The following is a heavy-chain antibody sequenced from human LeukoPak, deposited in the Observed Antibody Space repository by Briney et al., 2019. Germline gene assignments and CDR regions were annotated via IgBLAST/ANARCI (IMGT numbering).Heavy chain of an antibody. CDR1: GFTFSSYS. CDR2: ISSSSSYI. CDR3: ARDLIGGNRYCSSTSCYKD. J-gene: IGHJ4*02. Sequence: GGSLRPSCAASGFTFSSYSMNWVRQAPGKGLEWVSSISSSSSYIYYADSVKGRFTISRDNAKNSLYLQMNSLRAEDTAVYYCARDLIGGNRYCSSTSCYKDWGQGTLVTVSS. V-gene: IGHV3-21*01. D-gene: IGHD2-2*02.